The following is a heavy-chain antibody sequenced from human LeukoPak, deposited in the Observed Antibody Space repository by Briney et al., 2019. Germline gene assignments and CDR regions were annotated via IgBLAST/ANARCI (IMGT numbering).Heavy chain of an antibody. CDR3: AREYSSSSFDY. J-gene: IGHJ4*02. Sequence: GSLKVSCKASGYTFTGYYMHWVRQAPGQGLEWMGWINPNSGGTNYAQKFQGRVTMTRGTSIGTAYMELSRLRSDDTAVYYCAREYSSSSFDYWGQGTLVTLS. V-gene: IGHV1-2*02. D-gene: IGHD6-6*01. CDR1: GYTFTGYY. CDR2: INPNSGGT.